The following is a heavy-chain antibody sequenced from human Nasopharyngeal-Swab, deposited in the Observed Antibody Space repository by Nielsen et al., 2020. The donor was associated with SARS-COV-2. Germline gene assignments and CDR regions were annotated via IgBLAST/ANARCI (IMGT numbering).Heavy chain of an antibody. Sequence: WIRQPPGKGLEWIGYIYYSGSTSYNPSLKSRVTISVDTSKNQFSLKVKSVTAADTAVYYCARGSDYRAFDIWGHGTMVTVSS. J-gene: IGHJ3*02. CDR3: ARGSDYRAFDI. D-gene: IGHD1-26*01. V-gene: IGHV4-59*01. CDR2: IYYSGST.